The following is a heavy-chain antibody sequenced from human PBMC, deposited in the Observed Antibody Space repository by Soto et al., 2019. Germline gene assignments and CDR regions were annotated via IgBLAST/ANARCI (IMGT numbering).Heavy chain of an antibody. V-gene: IGHV1-3*01. CDR1: GYTFTSYA. Sequence: ASVKVSCKASGYTFTSYAMLWVRQALGQRLEWMGWINAGNGNTKYSQKFQGRVNITRDTSASTAYMELRSLRSDDTAVYFCARGCYYDSSGSRNYHYYGMNVWGQGTTVTVSS. J-gene: IGHJ6*02. CDR3: ARGCYYDSSGSRNYHYYGMNV. D-gene: IGHD3-22*01. CDR2: INAGNGNT.